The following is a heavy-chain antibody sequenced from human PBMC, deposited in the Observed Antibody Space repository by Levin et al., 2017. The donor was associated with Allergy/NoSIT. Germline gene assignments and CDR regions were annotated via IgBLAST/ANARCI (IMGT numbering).Heavy chain of an antibody. V-gene: IGHV3-21*01. CDR3: ARGGLRAAAGTFY. CDR1: GFTFSSYS. J-gene: IGHJ4*02. D-gene: IGHD6-13*01. Sequence: GGSLRLSCAASGFTFSSYSMNWVRQAPGKGLEWVSSISSSSSYIYYADSVKGRFTISRDNAKNSLYLQMNSLRAEDTAVYYCARGGLRAAAGTFYWGQGTLVTVSS. CDR2: ISSSSSYI.